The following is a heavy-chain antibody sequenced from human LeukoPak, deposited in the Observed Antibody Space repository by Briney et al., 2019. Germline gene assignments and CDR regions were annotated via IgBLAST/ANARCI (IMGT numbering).Heavy chain of an antibody. CDR3: ARAGYCSSSSCYSRFDP. CDR2: IKQDGSEK. J-gene: IGHJ5*02. Sequence: GGSLRLSCAASGFTFSNYWMSWVRQAPGKGLEWVVNIKQDGSEKYYVDSVKGRFTISRDNAKNSLYLQINSLRAEDTAIYYCARAGYCSSSSCYSRFDPWGQGTLVTVSS. V-gene: IGHV3-7*03. D-gene: IGHD2-2*02. CDR1: GFTFSNYW.